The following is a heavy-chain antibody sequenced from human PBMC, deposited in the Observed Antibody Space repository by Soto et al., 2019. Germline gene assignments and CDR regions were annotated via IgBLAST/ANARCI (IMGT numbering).Heavy chain of an antibody. D-gene: IGHD2-2*01. V-gene: IGHV1-3*05. CDR1: GYTFTSYA. CDR3: ARDCISTSCYGPNYYYGMDV. CDR2: INAGNGNT. Sequence: QVQLVQSGAEEKKPGASVKVSCKASGYTFTSYAMHWVRQAPGQRLEWMGWINAGNGNTKYSQKFQGRVTITRDTSXXTXYXXLSSLRSEDTAVYYCARDCISTSCYGPNYYYGMDVWGQGTTVTVSS. J-gene: IGHJ6*02.